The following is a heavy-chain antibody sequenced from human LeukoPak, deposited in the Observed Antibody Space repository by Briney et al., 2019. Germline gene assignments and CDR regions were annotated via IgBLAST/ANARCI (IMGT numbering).Heavy chain of an antibody. CDR3: ARFGGTGKLWFGEFHNAFDI. CDR2: FDPEDGET. J-gene: IGHJ3*02. V-gene: IGHV1-24*01. Sequence: GASVKVSCKVSGYTLTELSMHWVRQAPGKGLEWMGGFDPEDGETIYAQKFQGRVTMTEDTSTDTAYMELSSLRSEDTAVYYCARFGGTGKLWFGEFHNAFDIWGQGTMVTVSS. D-gene: IGHD3-10*01. CDR1: GYTLTELS.